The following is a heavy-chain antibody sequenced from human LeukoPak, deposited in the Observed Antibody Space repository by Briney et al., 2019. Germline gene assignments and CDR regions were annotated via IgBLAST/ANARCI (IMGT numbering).Heavy chain of an antibody. V-gene: IGHV3-7*01. Sequence: PGGSLRLSCAASGFTFSSYWMSWVRQAPGKGLEWVANIKQDGSEKYYVDSVKGRFAISRDNAKNSLYLQMNSLRAEDTAVYYRARCGSYFDFSYWGQGTLVTVSS. D-gene: IGHD1-26*01. CDR3: ARCGSYFDFSY. J-gene: IGHJ4*02. CDR1: GFTFSSYW. CDR2: IKQDGSEK.